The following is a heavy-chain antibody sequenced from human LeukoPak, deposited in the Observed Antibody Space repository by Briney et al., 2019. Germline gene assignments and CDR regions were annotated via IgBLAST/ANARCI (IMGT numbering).Heavy chain of an antibody. CDR2: INPNSGGT. J-gene: IGHJ4*02. CDR3: ARETFDSSGNDY. Sequence: ASVKVSCKASGYTFTGYYMHWMRQAPGQGLEWMGWINPNSGGTNYAQKFQGRVTMTRDTSISTAYMELSRLRSDDTAVYYCARETFDSSGNDYWGQGTLVTVSS. CDR1: GYTFTGYY. D-gene: IGHD6-19*01. V-gene: IGHV1-2*02.